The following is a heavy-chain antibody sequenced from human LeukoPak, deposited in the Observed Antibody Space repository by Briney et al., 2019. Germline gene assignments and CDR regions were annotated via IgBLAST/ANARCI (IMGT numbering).Heavy chain of an antibody. V-gene: IGHV1-2*02. CDR2: INPTSGGT. CDR3: ARDRQSPFGYCDGDCYLDY. D-gene: IGHD2-21*02. CDR1: GYTFTGYY. J-gene: IGHJ4*02. Sequence: GASVKVSCKASGYTFTGYYMHWVRQAPGQGLEWMGWINPTSGGTNYAQKFQGRVTMTRDTSISTAYMELSRLRSDDTAVYHCARDRQSPFGYCDGDCYLDYWGQGTLVTVSS.